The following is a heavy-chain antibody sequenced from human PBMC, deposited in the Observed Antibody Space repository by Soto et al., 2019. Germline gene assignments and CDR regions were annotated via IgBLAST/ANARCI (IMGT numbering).Heavy chain of an antibody. CDR1: GYTFISYS. CDR2: INVGNGNT. D-gene: IGHD3-3*01. J-gene: IGHJ4*02. Sequence: QVQFVQSGAEVKKPGASVKVSCQASGYTFISYSVHWVRQAPGQRLEWMGYINVGNGNTKYSQKLQGRVTITKDTSAITAYMELSSLRSEDTAVYYCARSVNVAFDYWGQGTLVTVSS. V-gene: IGHV1-3*01. CDR3: ARSVNVAFDY.